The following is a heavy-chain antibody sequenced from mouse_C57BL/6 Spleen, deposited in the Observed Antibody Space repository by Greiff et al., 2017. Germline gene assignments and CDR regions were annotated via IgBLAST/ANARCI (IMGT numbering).Heavy chain of an antibody. CDR2: IDPSDSET. Sequence: QVQLKQPGAELVRPGSSVKLSCKASGYTFTSYWMHWVKQRPIQGLEWIGNIDPSDSETHYNQKFKDKATLTVDKSSSTAYMQLSSLTSEDSAVYYCARERVRYYAMDYWGQGTSGTVSS. J-gene: IGHJ4*01. CDR3: ARERVRYYAMDY. D-gene: IGHD2-2*01. V-gene: IGHV1-52*01. CDR1: GYTFTSYW.